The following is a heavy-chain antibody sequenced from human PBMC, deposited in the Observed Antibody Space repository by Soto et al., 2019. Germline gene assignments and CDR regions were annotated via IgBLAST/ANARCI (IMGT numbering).Heavy chain of an antibody. D-gene: IGHD3-16*02. CDR3: EAEMTFGKLSVV. CDR2: IFPKFGTT. V-gene: IGHV1-69*13. Sequence: SVKVSCKASGDTDTNYVISWVRQAPGQGLEWMGGIFPKFGTTYSAQKLQDRLTITADESTSTVYMQLSSLRLDDTAVYYCEAEMTFGKLSVVWGQRTTVTGS. J-gene: IGHJ6*02. CDR1: GDTDTNYV.